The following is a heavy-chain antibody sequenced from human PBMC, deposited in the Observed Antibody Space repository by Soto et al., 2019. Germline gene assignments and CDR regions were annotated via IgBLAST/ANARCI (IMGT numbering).Heavy chain of an antibody. J-gene: IGHJ4*02. CDR1: GGTFGSFA. Sequence: QVQLVQSGAEMKKPGSSVKVSCKASGGTFGSFALTWVRQAPGQGLEWMGGIIPMFGTANYAEKFQGRVTITAGESTSTGYMEMSGLGHEDTAVYYCASNPPMMTFGGVGGYFFDNWGQGTLVTVSS. CDR3: ASNPPMMTFGGVGGYFFDN. D-gene: IGHD3-16*01. CDR2: IIPMFGTA. V-gene: IGHV1-69*01.